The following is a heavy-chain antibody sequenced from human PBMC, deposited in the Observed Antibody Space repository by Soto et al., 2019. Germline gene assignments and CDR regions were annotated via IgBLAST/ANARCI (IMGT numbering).Heavy chain of an antibody. V-gene: IGHV4-59*01. D-gene: IGHD1-1*01. CDR2: IHHTGIT. J-gene: IGHJ4*02. CDR3: ARGNPWDY. Sequence: LSLTCTVSGGSISSYYWSWIRQPPGKGLEWIGNIHHTGITNYNPSLKDRLTISVDTSNNQVSLKVTSVTAADTAVYYCARGNPWDYWGQGTLVTVSS. CDR1: GGSISSYY.